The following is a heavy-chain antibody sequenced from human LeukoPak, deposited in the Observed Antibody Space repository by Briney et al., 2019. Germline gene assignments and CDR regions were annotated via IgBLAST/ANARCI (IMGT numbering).Heavy chain of an antibody. CDR2: IWYDGSNK. J-gene: IGHJ5*02. V-gene: IGHV3-33*06. D-gene: IGHD2-15*01. CDR1: GFTFSSYG. Sequence: GGSLRLSCAASGFTFSSYGFHCVRQAPGKGLEWVAVIWYDGSNKYYADSVKGRFTISRDSSKNTLYLQMNSLRAEDTAVYYCAKDGSGGGWKWFDPWGQGTLVTVSS. CDR3: AKDGSGGGWKWFDP.